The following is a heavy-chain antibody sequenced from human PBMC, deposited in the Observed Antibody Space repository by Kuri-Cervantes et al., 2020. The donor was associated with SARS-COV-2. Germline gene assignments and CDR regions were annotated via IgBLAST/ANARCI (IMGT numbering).Heavy chain of an antibody. V-gene: IGHV1-18*01. CDR1: GYTFTSYD. CDR2: ISAYNGNT. D-gene: IGHD2-2*02. CDR3: AREGYCSSTSCYTGYFDY. Sequence: ASVKVSCKASGYTFTSYDINWVRQATGQGLEWMGWISAYNGNTNYAQKLQGRVTMTTDTSTSTAYMELRSLRSDDTAVYYCAREGYCSSTSCYTGYFDYWGQGTLVTVSS. J-gene: IGHJ4*02.